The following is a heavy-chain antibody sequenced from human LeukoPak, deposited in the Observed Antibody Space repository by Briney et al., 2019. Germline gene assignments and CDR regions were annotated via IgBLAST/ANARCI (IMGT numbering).Heavy chain of an antibody. CDR2: ISYDGSNK. Sequence: PGRSLRLSCTASGFTFSSYGMHWVRQAPGKGLEWVVVISYDGSNKDYADSVKGRFTISRDDSKNTLYLQMNSLRVEDTAVYYCAKEGDYYGMDVWGQGTTVTVSS. D-gene: IGHD1-26*01. V-gene: IGHV3-30*18. CDR1: GFTFSSYG. CDR3: AKEGDYYGMDV. J-gene: IGHJ6*02.